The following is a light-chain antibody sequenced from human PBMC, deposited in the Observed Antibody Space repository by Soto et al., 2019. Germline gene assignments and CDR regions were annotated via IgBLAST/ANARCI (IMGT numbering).Light chain of an antibody. CDR1: QSVSSY. V-gene: IGKV3-11*01. J-gene: IGKJ5*01. CDR2: DAS. CDR3: QQRTRWPMT. Sequence: EIVLTQSPATLSLYPGERATLSCRASQSVSSYLAWYKPKPGQAPRLLIYDASKGAAGIPARFSGSGSGTDCTLTISRLEPEEFAVYYCQQRTRWPMTFGQGTRLEIK.